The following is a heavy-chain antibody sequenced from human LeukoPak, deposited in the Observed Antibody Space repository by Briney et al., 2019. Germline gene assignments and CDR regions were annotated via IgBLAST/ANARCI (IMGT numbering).Heavy chain of an antibody. CDR2: IYYSGST. Sequence: PSETLSLTCAVYGGSFSGYYWSWIRQPPGKGLEWIGYIYYSGSTYYNPSLKSRVTISVDRSKNQFSLKLSSVTAADTAVYYCARAPYGDEYYFDYWGQGTLVTVSS. D-gene: IGHD4-17*01. CDR3: ARAPYGDEYYFDY. CDR1: GGSFSGYY. J-gene: IGHJ4*02. V-gene: IGHV4-34*01.